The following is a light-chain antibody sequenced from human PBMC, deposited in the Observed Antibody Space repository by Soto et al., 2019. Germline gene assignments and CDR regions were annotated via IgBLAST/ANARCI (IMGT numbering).Light chain of an antibody. V-gene: IGKV3-11*01. Sequence: EIVLTQSPATLSLSPGERATLSCRASQRLSNFLAWYQQKPGQAPRLLIYDASNRATAIPVSFSGSGSGTAFTLTVSSLQPEDFSVYYCQQRTNLFTFGPRTTVEI. CDR1: QRLSNF. CDR2: DAS. CDR3: QQRTNLFT. J-gene: IGKJ3*01.